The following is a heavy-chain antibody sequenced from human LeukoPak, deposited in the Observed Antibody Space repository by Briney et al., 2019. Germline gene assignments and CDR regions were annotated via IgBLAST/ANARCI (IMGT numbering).Heavy chain of an antibody. J-gene: IGHJ4*02. D-gene: IGHD5-12*01. Sequence: PSETLSLTCAVSGGSISSSNWWSWVRQPPGKGLEWIGEIYHSGSTNYNPSLKSRVTISVDKSKNQFSLKLSSVTAADTAVYYCANRGRGSSGSLKYFDYWGQGTLVTVSS. CDR1: GGSISSSNW. V-gene: IGHV4-4*02. CDR2: IYHSGST. CDR3: ANRGRGSSGSLKYFDY.